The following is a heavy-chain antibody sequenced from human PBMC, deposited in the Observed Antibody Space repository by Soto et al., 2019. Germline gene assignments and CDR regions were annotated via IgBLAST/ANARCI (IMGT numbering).Heavy chain of an antibody. CDR1: GGSFSGYY. CDR2: INHSGST. D-gene: IGHD3-10*01. CDR3: ARLSHSITMVRGVTEPYYYGMDV. Sequence: SETLSLTCAVYGGSFSGYYWSWIRQPPGKGLEWIGEINHSGSTNYNPSLKSRVTISVDTSKNQFSLKLSSVTAADTAVYYCARLSHSITMVRGVTEPYYYGMDVWGQGTTVTVSS. V-gene: IGHV4-34*01. J-gene: IGHJ6*02.